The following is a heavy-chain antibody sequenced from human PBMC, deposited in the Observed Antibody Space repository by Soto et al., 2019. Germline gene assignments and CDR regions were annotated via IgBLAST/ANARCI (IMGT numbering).Heavy chain of an antibody. CDR1: GFSLTTSGVG. D-gene: IGHD3-3*01. CDR3: AHRILRTVFGLVTTTAIYFDF. J-gene: IGHJ4*02. Sequence: QITLNESGPTVVKPAETLTLTCTFSGFSLTTSGVGVGWIRQSPGKAPERLALIYWDDDKRYSASLKSRLTINKDTSKNQVVLTMASVDPADTATYYCAHRILRTVFGLVTTTAIYFDFWGQGTPVVVSS. V-gene: IGHV2-5*02. CDR2: IYWDDDK.